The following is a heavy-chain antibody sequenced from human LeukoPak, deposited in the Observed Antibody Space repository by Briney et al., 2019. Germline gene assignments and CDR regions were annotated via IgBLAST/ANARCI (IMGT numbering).Heavy chain of an antibody. J-gene: IGHJ6*02. D-gene: IGHD3-3*01. Sequence: GGPLRLSCAASGFTFSNYNMNWVRQAPGKGLGWVSYITSGSGTIYYADSVKGRFTISRDNAKNSLYLQMNSLRAEDTAVYYCARDYDFWVSYGTYSYGMDVWGLGTTVTVSS. CDR2: ITSGSGTI. CDR3: ARDYDFWVSYGTYSYGMDV. CDR1: GFTFSNYN. V-gene: IGHV3-48*01.